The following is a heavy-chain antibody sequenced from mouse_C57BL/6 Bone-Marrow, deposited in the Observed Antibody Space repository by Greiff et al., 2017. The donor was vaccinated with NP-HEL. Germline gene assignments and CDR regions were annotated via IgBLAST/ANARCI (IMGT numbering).Heavy chain of an antibody. Sequence: VKLQESGAELARPGASVKLSCKASGYTFTSYGISWVKQRTGQGLEWIGEIYPRSGNTYYNEKFKGKATLTADKSSSTAYMELRSLTSEDSAVYFCARGYYDYAYYAMDYWGQGTSVTVSS. J-gene: IGHJ4*01. CDR2: IYPRSGNT. CDR3: ARGYYDYAYYAMDY. D-gene: IGHD2-4*01. V-gene: IGHV1-81*01. CDR1: GYTFTSYG.